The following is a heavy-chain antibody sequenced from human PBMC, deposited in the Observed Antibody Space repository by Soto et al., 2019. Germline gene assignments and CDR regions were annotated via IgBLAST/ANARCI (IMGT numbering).Heavy chain of an antibody. CDR3: ARERGYCSGGSCYNDFDY. CDR2: IYYSGST. J-gene: IGHJ4*02. Sequence: SETLSLTCTVSGGSISSSSYYWSWIRQPPGKGLEWIGYIYYSGSTNYNPSLKSRVTISVDTSKNQFSLKLSSVTAADTAVYYCARERGYCSGGSCYNDFDYWGQGTLVTVSS. D-gene: IGHD2-15*01. CDR1: GGSISSSSYY. V-gene: IGHV4-61*01.